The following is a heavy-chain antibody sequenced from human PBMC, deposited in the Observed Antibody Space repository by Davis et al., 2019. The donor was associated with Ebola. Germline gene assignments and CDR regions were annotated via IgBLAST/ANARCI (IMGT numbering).Heavy chain of an antibody. CDR1: GGSFSGYY. Sequence: SETLSLTCAVYGGSFSGYYWRWIRQPPGKGLEWIGQINHSGSTNYNPSLKSRVTISVDKSKNQFSLKLSSVTAADTAVYYCARSGLLWFGELVGGWFDPWGQGTLVTVSS. D-gene: IGHD3-10*01. CDR2: INHSGST. V-gene: IGHV4-34*01. CDR3: ARSGLLWFGELVGGWFDP. J-gene: IGHJ5*02.